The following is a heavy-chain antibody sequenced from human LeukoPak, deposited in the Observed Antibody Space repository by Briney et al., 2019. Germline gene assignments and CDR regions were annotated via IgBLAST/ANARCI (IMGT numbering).Heavy chain of an antibody. Sequence: SVKVSCKASGGTFSSYAISWVRQAPGQGLEWMGGIIPIFGTANYAQKFQGRVTITADESTSTAYMELSSLRSEDTAVYYCARVRFYSVPAAVSYYFDYWGQGTLVTVSS. CDR1: GGTFSSYA. CDR2: IIPIFGTA. V-gene: IGHV1-69*13. CDR3: ARVRFYSVPAAVSYYFDY. D-gene: IGHD2-2*01. J-gene: IGHJ4*02.